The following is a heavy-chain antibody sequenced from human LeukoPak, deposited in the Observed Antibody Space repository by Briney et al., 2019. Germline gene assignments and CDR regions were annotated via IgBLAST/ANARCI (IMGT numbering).Heavy chain of an antibody. J-gene: IGHJ4*02. V-gene: IGHV3-23*01. D-gene: IGHD3-22*01. CDR1: GFTFSSYA. Sequence: GGSLRLSCAASGFTFSSYAMSWVRQAPGKGVEWVSAISGSGGSTYYADSVKGRFTISRDNSKNTLYLQMNRLRAEDTAVYYCAKDRYDSSGYGDYWGQGTLVTVSS. CDR2: ISGSGGST. CDR3: AKDRYDSSGYGDY.